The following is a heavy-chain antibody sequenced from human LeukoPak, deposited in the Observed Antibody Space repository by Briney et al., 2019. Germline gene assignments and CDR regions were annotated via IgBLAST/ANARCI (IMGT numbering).Heavy chain of an antibody. CDR2: INPSGGST. V-gene: IGHV1-46*01. J-gene: IGHJ4*02. CDR1: GYTFTSYY. D-gene: IGHD1-26*01. Sequence: ASVKVSCKASGYTFTSYYMHWVRQAPGQGLEWMGLINPSGGSTSYAQKFQGRVTMTRDMSTSTVYMELSSLRSEDTAVYYCATIVGALGYFDYWGQGTLVTVSS. CDR3: ATIVGALGYFDY.